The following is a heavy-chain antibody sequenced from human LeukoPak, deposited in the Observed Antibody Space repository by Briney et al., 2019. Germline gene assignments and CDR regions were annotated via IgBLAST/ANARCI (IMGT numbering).Heavy chain of an antibody. J-gene: IGHJ6*03. CDR2: INPSGGST. V-gene: IGHV1-46*01. D-gene: IGHD3-10*01. CDR1: GYTFTRYY. Sequence: ASVKVSCKASGYTFTRYYMHWVRQAPGQGLEWMGIINPSGGSTNYAQKFQGRVTMTRDTSTNTVYMELSSLRSEDTAVYYCARGPSITMVRGGQWYYYMDVWGKGTTVTVSS. CDR3: ARGPSITMVRGGQWYYYMDV.